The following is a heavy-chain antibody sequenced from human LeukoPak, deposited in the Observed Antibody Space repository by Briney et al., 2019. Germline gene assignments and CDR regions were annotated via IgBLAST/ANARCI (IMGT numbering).Heavy chain of an antibody. Sequence: PSEPLSLTCTVSGYSISSGYYWGWIRQPPGKGLEWIGSIYHSGSLYYNPSLKSRVTISVDTSKNQFSLRLSSVTAADTAVYYCTREPAGGSGGNWFDPWGQGTLVTVSS. D-gene: IGHD3-10*01. CDR2: IYHSGSL. V-gene: IGHV4-38-2*02. CDR1: GYSISSGYY. CDR3: TREPAGGSGGNWFDP. J-gene: IGHJ5*02.